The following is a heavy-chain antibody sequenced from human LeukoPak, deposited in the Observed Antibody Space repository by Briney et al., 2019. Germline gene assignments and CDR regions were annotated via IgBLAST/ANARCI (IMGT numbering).Heavy chain of an antibody. CDR2: INNSSAYI. Sequence: GGSLRLSCAASGFTFSFYSMNWVRQAPGKGLEWVSSINNSSAYIYYADSVKGRFTISRDNAKNSLYLQMHSLRAEDTAVYYCARDNELQLQRRGYLDYWGQGTPVTVSS. V-gene: IGHV3-21*01. J-gene: IGHJ4*02. CDR1: GFTFSFYS. CDR3: ARDNELQLQRRGYLDY. D-gene: IGHD1-1*01.